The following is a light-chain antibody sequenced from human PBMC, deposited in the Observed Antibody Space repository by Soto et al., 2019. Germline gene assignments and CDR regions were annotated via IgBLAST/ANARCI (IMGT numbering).Light chain of an antibody. J-gene: IGKJ4*01. CDR3: QQYKYFPLT. CDR2: DAS. Sequence: DIQMTQSPSSLSASVGDRVTITCQANQDITNSLNWYQQKPGKAPKLLIYDASNLETEVPSRFSGSQSGTDFTFTINSLQPEDIATYYCQQYKYFPLTFGGGTKVEIK. V-gene: IGKV1-33*01. CDR1: QDITNS.